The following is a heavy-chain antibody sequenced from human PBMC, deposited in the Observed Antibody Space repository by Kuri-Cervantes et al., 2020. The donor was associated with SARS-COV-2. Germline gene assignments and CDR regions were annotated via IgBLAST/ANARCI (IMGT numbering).Heavy chain of an antibody. CDR3: ARDYWGSYNC. CDR1: GFTFSSYA. V-gene: IGHV3-72*01. CDR2: SGKPTTPHTT. Sequence: GESLKISCAASGFTFSSYAVHWVRQAPGKGLEWVGRSGKPTTPHTTMYAASVTGRFTFSRDDSKNSVYLQMDSLKAEDTAVYFCARDYWGSYNCWGQGTLVTVSS. D-gene: IGHD1-26*01. J-gene: IGHJ4*02.